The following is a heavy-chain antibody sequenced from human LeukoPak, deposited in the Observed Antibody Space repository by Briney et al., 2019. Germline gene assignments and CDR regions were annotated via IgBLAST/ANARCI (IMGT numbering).Heavy chain of an antibody. CDR3: ARDLASNSIHKYCSSTSCYLPSFDP. V-gene: IGHV3-21*01. CDR2: ISSSSSYI. D-gene: IGHD2-2*01. CDR1: GFTFSSYS. J-gene: IGHJ5*02. Sequence: GGSLRLSCAASGFTFSSYSMNWVRQAPGKGLEWVSSISSSSSYIYYADSVKGRFTISRDNAKNSLYLQMNSLRAEDTAVYYCARDLASNSIHKYCSSTSCYLPSFDPWGQGTLVTVSS.